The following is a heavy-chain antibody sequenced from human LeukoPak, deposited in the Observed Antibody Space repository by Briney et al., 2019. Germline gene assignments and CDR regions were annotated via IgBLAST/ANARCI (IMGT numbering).Heavy chain of an antibody. CDR3: AKDVWYDSSGYVSGPKYYFDY. V-gene: IGHV3-23*01. J-gene: IGHJ4*02. CDR1: GFTFSSYG. CDR2: ISGSGGST. Sequence: PGGTLRLFCAASGFTFSSYGMSWVRQAPGKGLEWVSAISGSGGSTYYADSVKGRFTISRDNSKNTLYLQMNSLRAEDTAVYYCAKDVWYDSSGYVSGPKYYFDYWGQGTLVTVSS. D-gene: IGHD3-22*01.